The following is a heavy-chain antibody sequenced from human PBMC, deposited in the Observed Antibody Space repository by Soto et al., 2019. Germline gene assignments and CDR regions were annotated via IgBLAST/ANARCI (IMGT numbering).Heavy chain of an antibody. J-gene: IGHJ5*02. CDR2: IFSNDEK. D-gene: IGHD6-13*01. CDR1: GFSLSNAGLG. Sequence: QVTVKESGPVLVKPTETLTLTCTVSGFSLSNAGLGVSWIRQPPGKALEWLAHIFSNDEKSYSTSLKSRLTTPXYXXKSQAVFTLTNMAPVDTATYYCPSPSSTSWYWFAPWGQGTLVTVSS. CDR3: PSPSSTSWYWFAP. V-gene: IGHV2-26*01.